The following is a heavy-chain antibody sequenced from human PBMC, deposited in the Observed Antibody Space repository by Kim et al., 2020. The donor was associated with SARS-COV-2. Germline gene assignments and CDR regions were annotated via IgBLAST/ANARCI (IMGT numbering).Heavy chain of an antibody. D-gene: IGHD3-10*01. CDR3: ASIDLWFGYYGMDV. CDR1: GVTFSSYS. Sequence: GGSLRLSCAASGVTFSSYSRNWVRQAPGKGLEWVSSISSSSSYIYYADSVKGRFTISRDNAKNSLYLQMNSLRAEDTAVYYCASIDLWFGYYGMDVWGQGTTVTVPS. CDR2: ISSSSSYI. J-gene: IGHJ6*02. V-gene: IGHV3-21*01.